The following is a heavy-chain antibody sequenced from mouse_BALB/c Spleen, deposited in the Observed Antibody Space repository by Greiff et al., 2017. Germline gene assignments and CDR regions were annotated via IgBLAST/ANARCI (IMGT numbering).Heavy chain of an antibody. CDR1: GYAFSSYW. V-gene: IGHV1-80*01. J-gene: IGHJ4*01. D-gene: IGHD1-1*01. CDR2: IYPGDGDT. Sequence: QVQLQQSGAELVRPGSSVKISCKASGYAFSSYWMNWVKQRPGQGLEWIGQIYPGDGDTNNNGKFKGKATLTADKSSSTAYMQLSSLTSEDSAVYFCASSHILLRDSAMDYWGQGTSVTVSS. CDR3: ASSHILLRDSAMDY.